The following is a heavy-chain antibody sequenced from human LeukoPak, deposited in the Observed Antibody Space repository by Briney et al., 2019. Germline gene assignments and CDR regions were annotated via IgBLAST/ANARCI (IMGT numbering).Heavy chain of an antibody. Sequence: GGSLRLSCAASGFTFSSYGIHWVRQAPGKGLEWVALISYDGSNKYYADSVKGRFTISRDNSKNTLYLQMNSLGAEDTAVYYCANENYYGSGSYPDYWGQGTLVTVSS. D-gene: IGHD3-10*01. CDR1: GFTFSSYG. CDR3: ANENYYGSGSYPDY. CDR2: ISYDGSNK. J-gene: IGHJ4*02. V-gene: IGHV3-30*18.